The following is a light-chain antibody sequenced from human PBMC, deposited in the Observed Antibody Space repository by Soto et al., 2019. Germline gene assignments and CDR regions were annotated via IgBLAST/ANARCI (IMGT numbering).Light chain of an antibody. Sequence: EIVMTQSPATLSVSPGERAALPCRASQSVSGNLAWYQQTPGQAPRLLIYGASTRATGIPARFSGSGFGTEFTLTISSLKSEYFAVYYCQQYNYRPPAFGQGTRLEIK. CDR3: QQYNYRPPA. CDR2: GAS. V-gene: IGKV3-15*01. CDR1: QSVSGN. J-gene: IGKJ5*01.